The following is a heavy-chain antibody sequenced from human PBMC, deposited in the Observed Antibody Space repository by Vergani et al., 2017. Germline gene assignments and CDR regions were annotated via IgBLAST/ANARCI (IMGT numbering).Heavy chain of an antibody. J-gene: IGHJ4*02. CDR2: ISYDGSNK. Sequence: QVQLVESGGGVVQPGRSLRLSCAASGFTFSSYAMHWVRQAPGKGLEWVAVISYDGSNKYYADSVKGRFTISRDNAKNSLYLQMNSLRAEDTAVYYCARGVPVVAVAPIDYWGQGTLVTVSS. CDR1: GFTFSSYA. D-gene: IGHD2-15*01. CDR3: ARGVPVVAVAPIDY. V-gene: IGHV3-30-3*01.